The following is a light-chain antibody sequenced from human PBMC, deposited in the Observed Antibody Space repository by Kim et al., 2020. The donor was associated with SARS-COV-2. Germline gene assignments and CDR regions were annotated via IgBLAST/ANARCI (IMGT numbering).Light chain of an antibody. CDR2: WAS. CDR1: QSVLYTSNNRNY. J-gene: IGKJ1*01. Sequence: TINCKSSQSVLYTSNNRNYLAWYQQRPGQPPKLLIYWASTRESGVPDRFSGSGSGTDFTLTISSLQAEDVAVYYCQQYYSTLTWTFGQGTKVDIK. CDR3: QQYYSTLTWT. V-gene: IGKV4-1*01.